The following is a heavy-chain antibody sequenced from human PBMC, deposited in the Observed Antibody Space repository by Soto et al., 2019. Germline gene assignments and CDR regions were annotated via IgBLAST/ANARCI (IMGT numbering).Heavy chain of an antibody. J-gene: IGHJ4*02. D-gene: IGHD6-6*01. CDR2: ISYDGSNK. V-gene: IGHV3-30-3*01. Sequence: QVQLVESGGGVVQPGRSLRLSCAASGFTFSSYAMHWVRQAPGKGLEWVAVISYDGSNKYYADSVKGRFTISRDNSKNTLYLQMNSLRAVDTAVYYCAREVISYSSSLDYWGQGTLVTVSS. CDR1: GFTFSSYA. CDR3: AREVISYSSSLDY.